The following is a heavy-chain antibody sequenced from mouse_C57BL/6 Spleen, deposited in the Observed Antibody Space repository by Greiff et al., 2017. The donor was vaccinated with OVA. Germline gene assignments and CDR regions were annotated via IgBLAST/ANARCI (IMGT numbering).Heavy chain of an antibody. CDR1: GFTFSDYY. D-gene: IGHD2-1*01. CDR2: ISNGGGST. V-gene: IGHV5-12*01. Sequence: EVKLVESGGGLVQPGGSLKLSCAASGFTFSDYYMYWVRQTPEKRLEWVAYISNGGGSTYYPDTVKGRFTISRDNAKNTLYLQMSRLKSEDTAMYYCARRGNPWYFDVWGTGTTVTVSS. J-gene: IGHJ1*03. CDR3: ARRGNPWYFDV.